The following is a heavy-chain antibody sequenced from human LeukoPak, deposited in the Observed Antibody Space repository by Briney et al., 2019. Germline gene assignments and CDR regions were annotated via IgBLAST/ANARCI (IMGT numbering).Heavy chain of an antibody. CDR3: SRVPKGDFYYYYMDV. J-gene: IGHJ6*03. D-gene: IGHD3-10*01. CDR1: GFTFSSYS. Sequence: PGGSLRLSCAASGFTFSSYSMNWVRQAPGKGLEWVANIKQDGSGKNYVDSVKGRFTISRDNAKNSLYLQMNSLRAEDTAVYYCSRVPKGDFYYYYMDVWGKGTTVTISS. V-gene: IGHV3-7*01. CDR2: IKQDGSGK.